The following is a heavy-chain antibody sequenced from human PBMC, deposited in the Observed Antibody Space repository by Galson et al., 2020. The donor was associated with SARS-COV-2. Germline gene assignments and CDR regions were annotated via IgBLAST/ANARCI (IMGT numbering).Heavy chain of an antibody. CDR2: IGYAGNNK. CDR3: AKRASDSGNHFYYFDH. J-gene: IGHJ4*02. CDR1: GFTFSTFG. D-gene: IGHD3-10*01. V-gene: IGHV3-30*02. Sequence: GGSLRLSCAASGFTFSTFGMAWVRQAPGKGLEWVALIGYAGNNKYYVDSVRGRFTISRDNSKNTLSLQMSSLGDDDTAVYYCAKRASDSGNHFYYFDHWARESWSPSPQ.